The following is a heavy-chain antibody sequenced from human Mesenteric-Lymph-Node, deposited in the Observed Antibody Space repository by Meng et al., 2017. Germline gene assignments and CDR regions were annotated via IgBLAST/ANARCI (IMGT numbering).Heavy chain of an antibody. CDR1: GNTFTSFA. CDR3: ARYDGGATEFDY. V-gene: IGHV1-18*01. D-gene: IGHD1-26*01. Sequence: ASVKVSCKASGNTFTSFAFSWVRRAPGQGLEWMGWISAYNGNTNYAQKLQGRVTMTTDTSTSTAYMELRSLRSDDTAVYYCARYDGGATEFDYWGQGTLVTVSS. CDR2: ISAYNGNT. J-gene: IGHJ4*02.